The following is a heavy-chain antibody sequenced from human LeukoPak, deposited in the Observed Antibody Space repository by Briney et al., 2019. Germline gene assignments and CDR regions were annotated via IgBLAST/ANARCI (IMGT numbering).Heavy chain of an antibody. Sequence: GGSLRLSCAASGFTFSNYAMTWGRQAPGKGLEWVSSISGSGGKIYYADSVKGRFIISRDNSKNTVYMQMNSLRAEDTAIYYCAKIYVWGSYRPYYFDYWGQGTLVTVSS. J-gene: IGHJ4*02. CDR2: ISGSGGKI. CDR3: AKIYVWGSYRPYYFDY. V-gene: IGHV3-23*01. D-gene: IGHD3-16*02. CDR1: GFTFSNYA.